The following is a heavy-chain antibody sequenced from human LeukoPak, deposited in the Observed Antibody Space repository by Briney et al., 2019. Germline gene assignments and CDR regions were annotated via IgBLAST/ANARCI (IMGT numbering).Heavy chain of an antibody. CDR1: GGSISTSSYY. CDR2: IYSSGNT. CDR3: ARDRYYDFWSGYYNHYYYYMDV. Sequence: PSETLSLTCTVSGGSISTSSYYWGWVRQTPGKGLEWIGSIYSSGNTNYNPTLTSRVTISVDTSKNQFSLKLSSVTAADTAVYYCARDRYYDFWSGYYNHYYYYMDVWGKGTTVTVSS. J-gene: IGHJ6*03. V-gene: IGHV4-39*07. D-gene: IGHD3-3*01.